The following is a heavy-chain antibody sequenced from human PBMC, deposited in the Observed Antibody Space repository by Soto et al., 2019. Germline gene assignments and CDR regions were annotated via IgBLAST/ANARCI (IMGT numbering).Heavy chain of an antibody. CDR1: GFTFSSYAM. Sequence: LRLSCAASGFTFSSYAMSWVRQAPGKGLEWLALIERDDDDKYYSTSLKTRLTISKDTRKNQVVLTMANMEPADTATYYCARSIRGPRRFNGMDVWGQGTTVTVSS. D-gene: IGHD1-20*01. J-gene: IGHJ6*02. CDR2: IERDDDDK. CDR3: ARSIRGPRRFNGMDV. V-gene: IGHV2-70*13.